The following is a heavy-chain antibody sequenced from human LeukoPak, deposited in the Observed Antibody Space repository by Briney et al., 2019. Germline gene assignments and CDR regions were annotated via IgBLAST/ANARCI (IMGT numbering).Heavy chain of an antibody. V-gene: IGHV1-18*01. Sequence: ASVKVSCKASVYTFTSYDISWVRQAPGQGLEWMGWISAYNGNTNYAQKLQGRVTTTTDTSTSTAYMELRSLRSDDSAVYFCARVPIPPYSSSWYQPFDYWGQGTLVTVSS. CDR1: VYTFTSYD. J-gene: IGHJ4*02. CDR2: ISAYNGNT. D-gene: IGHD6-13*01. CDR3: ARVPIPPYSSSWYQPFDY.